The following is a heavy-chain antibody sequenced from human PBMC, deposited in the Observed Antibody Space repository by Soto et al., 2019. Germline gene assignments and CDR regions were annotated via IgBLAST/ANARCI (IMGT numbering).Heavy chain of an antibody. Sequence: GGSLRLSCAASGFTFSSYWMHWVRQAPGKGLVWVSRINSDGSSASYADSVKGRFTISRDNAKNTLYLQMNSLRAEDTAVYYCARDRSSSWYGAFDIWGQGTMVTVSS. V-gene: IGHV3-74*01. D-gene: IGHD6-13*01. J-gene: IGHJ3*02. CDR2: INSDGSSA. CDR1: GFTFSSYW. CDR3: ARDRSSSWYGAFDI.